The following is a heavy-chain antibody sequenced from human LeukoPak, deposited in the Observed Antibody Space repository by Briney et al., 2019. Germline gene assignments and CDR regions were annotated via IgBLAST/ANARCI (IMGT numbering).Heavy chain of an antibody. Sequence: GASVKVSCKASGGTFSSYAISWVRQAPGQGLEWMGRIIPTLEIANYAQKFQGRVTISADKSTSTAYMELSSLRPEDTAVYYCAREQGGYSGSADYWGQGTLVTVSS. V-gene: IGHV1-69*04. J-gene: IGHJ4*02. D-gene: IGHD5-12*01. CDR2: IIPTLEIA. CDR3: AREQGGYSGSADY. CDR1: GGTFSSYA.